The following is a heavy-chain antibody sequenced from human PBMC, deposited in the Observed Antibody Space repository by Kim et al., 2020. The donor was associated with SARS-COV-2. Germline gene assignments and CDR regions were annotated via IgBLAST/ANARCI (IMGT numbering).Heavy chain of an antibody. V-gene: IGHV3-33*01. CDR1: GFTFSSYG. J-gene: IGHJ4*02. Sequence: GGSLRLSCAASGFTFSSYGMHWVRQAPGKGLEWVAVIWYDGSNKYYADSVKGRFTISRDNSKNTLYLQMNSLRAEDTAVYYCARGSGDRTMVRGVIKDYWGQGTLVTVSS. CDR3: ARGSGDRTMVRGVIKDY. CDR2: IWYDGSNK. D-gene: IGHD3-10*01.